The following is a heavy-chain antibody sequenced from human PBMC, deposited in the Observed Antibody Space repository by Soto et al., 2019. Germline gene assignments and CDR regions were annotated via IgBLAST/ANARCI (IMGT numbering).Heavy chain of an antibody. D-gene: IGHD4-17*01. V-gene: IGHV3-30*18. CDR3: AKAYATTDLDS. J-gene: IGHJ4*02. CDR2: ISYDGTEK. Sequence: QVQLVESGGGVVQPGRSLRLSCAASGFSFAYYGMHWVRQAPGKGLEWVAVISYDGTEKYYEDSVKGRFTISRDNTKNRLDLQMNSLRGEDTAVYFCAKAYATTDLDSWGQGTLVTVSS. CDR1: GFSFAYYG.